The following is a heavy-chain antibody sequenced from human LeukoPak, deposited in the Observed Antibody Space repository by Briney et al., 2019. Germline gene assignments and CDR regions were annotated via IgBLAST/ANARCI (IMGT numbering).Heavy chain of an antibody. Sequence: PGGSLRLSCAASGFTFSSYEMNWVRQAPGKGLEWVSYISSSGSTIYYADSVKGRFTISRDNAKNSLYLQMNSLRAEDTAVYYCARDGRGTTTSLDSSYFDYWGQGTLVTVSS. CDR1: GFTFSSYE. CDR2: ISSSGSTI. CDR3: ARDGRGTTTSLDSSYFDY. V-gene: IGHV3-48*03. D-gene: IGHD1-26*01. J-gene: IGHJ4*02.